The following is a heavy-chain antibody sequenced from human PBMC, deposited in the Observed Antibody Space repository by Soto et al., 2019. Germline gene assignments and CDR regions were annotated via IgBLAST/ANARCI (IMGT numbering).Heavy chain of an antibody. D-gene: IGHD5-18*01. V-gene: IGHV3-30*03. Sequence: QVQLVESGGGVVQPGRSLRLSCAASGFTFRAYGMHWVRQAPGKGLAWVAVISDDGSNKYNIASVEGRFAISRDNSKNTLSLQMNNLGTEDTAGYYCARGGGYSYGTNDAFDVWGQGTMVTVSS. CDR2: ISDDGSNK. CDR1: GFTFRAYG. J-gene: IGHJ3*01. CDR3: ARGGGYSYGTNDAFDV.